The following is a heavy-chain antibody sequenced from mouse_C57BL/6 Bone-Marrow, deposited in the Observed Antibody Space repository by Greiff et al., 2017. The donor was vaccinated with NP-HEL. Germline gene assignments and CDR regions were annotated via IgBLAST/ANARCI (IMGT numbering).Heavy chain of an antibody. J-gene: IGHJ4*01. CDR1: GYTFTSYW. D-gene: IGHD2-2*01. V-gene: IGHV1-55*01. Sequence: QVQLQQPGAELVKPGASVKMSCKASGYTFTSYWITWVKQRPGQGLEWIGDIYPGSGSTNYNAKFKSKATLTVDTSSSPAYMQLSSLTSEDSAVYYCARYGYDHAMDYWGQGTSVTVSS. CDR2: IYPGSGST. CDR3: ARYGYDHAMDY.